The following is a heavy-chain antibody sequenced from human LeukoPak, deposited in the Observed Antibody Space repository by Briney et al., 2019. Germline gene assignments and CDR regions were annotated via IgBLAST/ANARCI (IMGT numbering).Heavy chain of an antibody. CDR3: AGAYSGSWYAGY. D-gene: IGHD6-13*01. CDR2: MSYDGSKS. V-gene: IGHV3-30*04. J-gene: IGHJ4*02. CDR1: GFTFSSYA. Sequence: GGSLRLSCAASGFTFSSYAMHWVRQAPGKGLEWVSLMSYDGSKSYYADSVKGRFTISRDNSKNMLFLQMSGLRDEDTAVYYCAGAYSGSWYAGYWGQGTLVTVSS.